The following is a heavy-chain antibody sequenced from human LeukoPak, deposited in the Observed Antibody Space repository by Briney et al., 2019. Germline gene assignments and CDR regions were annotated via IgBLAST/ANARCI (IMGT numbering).Heavy chain of an antibody. D-gene: IGHD5-18*01. J-gene: IGHJ1*01. CDR3: AKAQLWLDDFHH. V-gene: IGHV3-23*01. CDR1: GFTFSNNA. CDR2: ISASGGAT. Sequence: SGGSLRLSCAASGFTFSNNAMSWVRQAPGKGLEWDSAISASGGATYYADSVKGRFTIYRDNSKNTLFLQMNSLRAEDTALYYCAKAQLWLDDFHHWGQGTLVTVSS.